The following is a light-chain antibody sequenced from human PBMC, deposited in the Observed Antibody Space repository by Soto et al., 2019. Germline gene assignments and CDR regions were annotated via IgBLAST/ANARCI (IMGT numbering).Light chain of an antibody. CDR1: QSVSSY. CDR2: DAS. Sequence: EIVLTQSPATLSLSPGERATLSCRASQSVSSYLAWYQQKPGQAPRLLIYDASNRATGIPARFSGSGSGTDFTLTISSLEPEDFAVYYCQQRSIWPPLTFGGGTEVEIK. J-gene: IGKJ4*01. CDR3: QQRSIWPPLT. V-gene: IGKV3-11*01.